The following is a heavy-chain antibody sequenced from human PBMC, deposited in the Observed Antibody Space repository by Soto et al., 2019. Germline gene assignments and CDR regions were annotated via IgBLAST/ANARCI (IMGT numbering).Heavy chain of an antibody. CDR1: GGTFSSYA. CDR2: IIPIFGTA. J-gene: IGHJ1*01. CDR3: ARDSEWLTMGAENFQH. V-gene: IGHV1-69*05. D-gene: IGHD6-19*01. Sequence: SVKVSCKASGGTFSSYAISWVRQAPGQGLEWMGGIIPIFGTANYAQKFQGRVTITTNTSTTTAYMELTSLNSDDTAVYYCARDSEWLTMGAENFQHWGQGTLVTVSS.